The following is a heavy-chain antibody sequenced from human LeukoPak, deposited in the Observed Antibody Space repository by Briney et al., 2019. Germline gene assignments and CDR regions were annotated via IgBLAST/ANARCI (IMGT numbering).Heavy chain of an antibody. CDR1: GFTFSSYA. CDR3: ARRPDCSGSDCYGMDV. D-gene: IGHD2-15*01. J-gene: IGHJ6*02. Sequence: HPGGSLRLSCAASGFTFSSYAMSWVRQAPGKGLEWVSVISGSGGSTYYADSVKGRFTISRDNSKNTLYLQINSLRAEDTAVYYCARRPDCSGSDCYGMDVWGQGTAVTVSS. V-gene: IGHV3-23*01. CDR2: ISGSGGST.